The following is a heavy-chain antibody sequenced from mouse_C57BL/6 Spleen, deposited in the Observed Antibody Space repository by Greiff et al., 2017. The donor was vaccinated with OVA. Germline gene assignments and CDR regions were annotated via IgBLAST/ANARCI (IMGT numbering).Heavy chain of an antibody. CDR1: GYSITSGYY. Sequence: EVKLQQSGPGLVKPSQSLSLTCSVTGYSITSGYYWNWIRQFPGNKLEWMGYISYDGSNNYNPSLKNRISITRDTSKNQFFLKLNSVTTEDTATYYCARDGVYYDYDNFAYWGQGTLVTVSA. J-gene: IGHJ3*01. CDR3: ARDGVYYDYDNFAY. D-gene: IGHD2-4*01. V-gene: IGHV3-6*01. CDR2: ISYDGSN.